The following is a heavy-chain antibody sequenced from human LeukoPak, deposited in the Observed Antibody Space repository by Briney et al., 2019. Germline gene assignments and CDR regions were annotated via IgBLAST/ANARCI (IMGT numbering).Heavy chain of an antibody. Sequence: PGGSQRLSCAASGFTFSSYEMNWVRQAPGKGLEWVSYISSSGSTIYYADSVKGRFTISRDNAKNSLYLQMNSLRAEDTAVYYCARMASDYGSGSTIAYYYYYMDVWGKGTTVTISS. CDR1: GFTFSSYE. D-gene: IGHD3-10*01. V-gene: IGHV3-48*03. CDR2: ISSSGSTI. CDR3: ARMASDYGSGSTIAYYYYYMDV. J-gene: IGHJ6*03.